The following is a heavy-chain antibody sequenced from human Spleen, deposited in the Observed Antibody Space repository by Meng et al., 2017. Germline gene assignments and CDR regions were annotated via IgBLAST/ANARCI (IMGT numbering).Heavy chain of an antibody. CDR3: ARDRGSGSYYLRGVDY. J-gene: IGHJ4*02. CDR1: GFTFSSYG. D-gene: IGHD3-10*01. V-gene: IGHV3-21*01. Sequence: GESLKISCAASGFTFSSYGMHWVRQAPGKGLEWVSSISSSSSYIYYADSVKGRFTISRDNAKNSLYLQMNSLRAEDTAVYYCARDRGSGSYYLRGVDYWGQGTLVTVSS. CDR2: ISSSSSYI.